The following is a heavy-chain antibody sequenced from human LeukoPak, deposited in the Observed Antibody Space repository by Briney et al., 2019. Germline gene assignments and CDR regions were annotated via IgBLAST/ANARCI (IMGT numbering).Heavy chain of an antibody. J-gene: IGHJ4*02. CDR2: TYYRSKWYN. Sequence: SQTLSLTCAISGDSVSSNSAAWNWIRQSPSRGLEWLGRTYYRSKWYNDYAVSVKSRITTNPDTSKNQFSLQLNSVTPEDTAVYYCARGYVHHSFQYSSSSPYFDYWGQGTLVTVSS. D-gene: IGHD6-6*01. CDR1: GDSVSSNSAA. CDR3: ARGYVHHSFQYSSSSPYFDY. V-gene: IGHV6-1*01.